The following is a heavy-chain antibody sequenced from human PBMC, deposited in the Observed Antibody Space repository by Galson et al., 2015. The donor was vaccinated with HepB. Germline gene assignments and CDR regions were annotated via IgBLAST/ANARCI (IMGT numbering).Heavy chain of an antibody. J-gene: IGHJ4*02. CDR3: AKGIWEYYDNRVFDS. Sequence: SLRLSCAASGFTFRTYAMNWVRQAPGTRVDRVTTISGSRSTTFYTDSLKGRFTISRDSSKNTRSLQMSSLRAEDTAVYYCAKGIWEYYDNRVFDSWGQGTLVTVSS. V-gene: IGHV3-23*01. CDR2: ISGSRSTT. CDR1: GFTFRTYA. D-gene: IGHD3-22*01.